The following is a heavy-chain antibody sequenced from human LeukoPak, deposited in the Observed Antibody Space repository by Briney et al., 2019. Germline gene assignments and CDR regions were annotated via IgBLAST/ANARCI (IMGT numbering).Heavy chain of an antibody. Sequence: ASVKVSCKATGYTFTSYGISWVRQAPGQGLEWMGWISSNSDNTNYAQKLQGRVTMTTDTPTSTAYMELRSLRSDDTAVYYCARDWGSIKVITDYWGQGTLVTVSS. D-gene: IGHD3-16*01. CDR1: GYTFTSYG. CDR2: ISSNSDNT. CDR3: ARDWGSIKVITDY. J-gene: IGHJ4*02. V-gene: IGHV1-18*01.